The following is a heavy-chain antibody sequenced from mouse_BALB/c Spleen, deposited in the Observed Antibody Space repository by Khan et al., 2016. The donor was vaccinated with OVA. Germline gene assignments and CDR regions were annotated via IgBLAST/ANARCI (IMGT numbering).Heavy chain of an antibody. Sequence: QVQLKQSGAELAKPGASVKMSCKASGYTFTSYWMHWVKQRPGQGLEWIGYINPSTGYTEYNQKFKDKATLTADKSSSTAYMQLSSLTSEDSAVYYCARYYDYDWGQGALVTVSA. V-gene: IGHV1-7*01. D-gene: IGHD2-4*01. CDR1: GYTFTSYW. J-gene: IGHJ3*01. CDR2: INPSTGYT. CDR3: ARYYDYD.